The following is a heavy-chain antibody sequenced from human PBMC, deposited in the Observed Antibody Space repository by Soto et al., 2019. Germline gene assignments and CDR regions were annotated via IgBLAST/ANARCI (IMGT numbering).Heavy chain of an antibody. CDR3: ARVTLTYYDCSGYSGGMDV. J-gene: IGHJ6*02. Sequence: QVQLVQSGAEVKKPGSSVKVSCKASGGTFSSYAISWVRQAPGQGLEWMGGIIPIFGTANYAQKFQGRVTITADESTSTAYMELSSLRSEDTAVYYCARVTLTYYDCSGYSGGMDVWGQGTTVTVSS. CDR2: IIPIFGTA. D-gene: IGHD3-22*01. CDR1: GGTFSSYA. V-gene: IGHV1-69*12.